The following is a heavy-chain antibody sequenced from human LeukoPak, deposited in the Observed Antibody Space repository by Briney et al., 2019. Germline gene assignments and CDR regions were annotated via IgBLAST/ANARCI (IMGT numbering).Heavy chain of an antibody. Sequence: GASVKVSCKASGYTFTSYGISWVRQAPGQGLEWMGWISAYNGNTNYAQKLQGRVTMTTDTSTSTAYMELRSLRSDDTAVYYCARDSKSPMIVADGGDYWGQGTLVTVSS. J-gene: IGHJ4*02. CDR3: ARDSKSPMIVADGGDY. CDR1: GYTFTSYG. CDR2: ISAYNGNT. V-gene: IGHV1-18*01. D-gene: IGHD3-22*01.